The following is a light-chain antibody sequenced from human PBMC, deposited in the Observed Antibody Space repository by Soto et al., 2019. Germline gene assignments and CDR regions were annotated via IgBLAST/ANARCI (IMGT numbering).Light chain of an antibody. Sequence: EIVLTQSPGTLSLSPGERATLSCRASQSVNSDFLAWYQQKSRQAPRLLIYGASGRATGISDRFSGSGSGTDFTLTISRLEPEDFAVYYCQQYGSSPVTFGGGTKVEIK. CDR2: GAS. J-gene: IGKJ4*01. CDR3: QQYGSSPVT. V-gene: IGKV3-20*01. CDR1: QSVNSDF.